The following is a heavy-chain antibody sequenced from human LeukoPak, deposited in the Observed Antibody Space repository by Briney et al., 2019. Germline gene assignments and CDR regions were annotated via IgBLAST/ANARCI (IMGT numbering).Heavy chain of an antibody. CDR3: AKGGGYNWNYGHY. Sequence: GGSLRLSCAASGFTFSSYAMRWVRQAPGKGLEWVSAISGSGGSTYYADSVKGRFTISRDNSKNTLYLQMNSLRAEDTAVYYCAKGGGYNWNYGHYWGQGTLVTVSS. D-gene: IGHD1-7*01. CDR1: GFTFSSYA. J-gene: IGHJ4*02. CDR2: ISGSGGST. V-gene: IGHV3-23*01.